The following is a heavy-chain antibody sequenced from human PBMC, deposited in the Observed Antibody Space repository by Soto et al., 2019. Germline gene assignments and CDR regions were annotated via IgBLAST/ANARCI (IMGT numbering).Heavy chain of an antibody. Sequence: EVQLLESGGDLIQPGGSLRLSCVASGLTFGSRAMSWVRQSPGEGLEWVSTITDTGGDAKYADSVRGRFAISRDNSKNTLYLQMSALRAEDSAIYYCAKVPLLSSGRTNYYYYGMDVWGQGTTVTVSS. D-gene: IGHD6-19*01. CDR2: ITDTGGDA. CDR3: AKVPLLSSGRTNYYYYGMDV. CDR1: GLTFGSRA. V-gene: IGHV3-23*01. J-gene: IGHJ6*02.